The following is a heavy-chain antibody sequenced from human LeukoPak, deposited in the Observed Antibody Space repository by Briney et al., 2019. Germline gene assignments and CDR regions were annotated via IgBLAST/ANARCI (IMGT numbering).Heavy chain of an antibody. J-gene: IGHJ5*02. CDR2: IYYSGST. Sequence: ASETLSLTCGVYGGSFSGYYCSWILQPPGNGLEWVGYIYYSGSTNYNPSLKSRVTISVDTSKNQFSLKLSSVTAAVTAVYYCARVSGRIRLPTLGWFDPWGQGTLVTVSS. CDR1: GGSFSGYY. CDR3: ARVSGRIRLPTLGWFDP. V-gene: IGHV4-59*01. D-gene: IGHD1-26*01.